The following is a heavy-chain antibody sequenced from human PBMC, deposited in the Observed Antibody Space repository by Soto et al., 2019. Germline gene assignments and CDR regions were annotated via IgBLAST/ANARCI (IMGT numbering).Heavy chain of an antibody. D-gene: IGHD6-19*01. CDR2: ISSNGVGT. J-gene: IGHJ6*03. CDR3: AERMQSDRSYLAV. Sequence: PGKVLEYVSGISSNGVGTYDANSVKDRFTISRDNSKNTLYLQMGSLRAEDMAVYYCAERMQSDRSYLAVRRKGTSDTVSS. V-gene: IGHV3-64*01.